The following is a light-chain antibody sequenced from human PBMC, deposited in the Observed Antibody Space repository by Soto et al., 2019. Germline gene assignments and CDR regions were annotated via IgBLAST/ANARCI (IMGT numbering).Light chain of an antibody. V-gene: IGKV1-8*01. CDR3: LQDHDDSWT. J-gene: IGKJ1*01. Sequence: AIRMTQSPSSLSASTGDRVTITCRASQGISSYLAWYQQKPGKAPKLLIYAASNLQSGVPSRFRGSRSGTEFTLTVSSLQPEDFATYYCLQDHDDSWTFGQGTKV. CDR2: AAS. CDR1: QGISSY.